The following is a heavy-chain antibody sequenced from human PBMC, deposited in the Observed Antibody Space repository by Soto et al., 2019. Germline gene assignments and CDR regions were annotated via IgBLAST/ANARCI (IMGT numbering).Heavy chain of an antibody. CDR2: ISSSSYI. Sequence: PGGSLRLSCAASGFTFSSYSMNWVRQAPGKGLEWVSSISSSSYIYYADSVKGRFTISRDNAKNSLYLQMNSLRAEDTAVYYCARDLHLQWLVPRYGMDVWGQGTTVTVSS. CDR1: GFTFSSYS. CDR3: ARDLHLQWLVPRYGMDV. D-gene: IGHD6-19*01. J-gene: IGHJ6*02. V-gene: IGHV3-21*01.